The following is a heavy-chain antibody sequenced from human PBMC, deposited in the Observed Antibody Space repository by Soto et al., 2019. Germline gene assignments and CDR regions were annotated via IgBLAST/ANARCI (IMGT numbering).Heavy chain of an antibody. CDR1: GGPFSSYA. V-gene: IGHV1-69*12. CDR2: IIPIFGTA. J-gene: IGHJ6*02. D-gene: IGHD2-2*01. Sequence: QVQLVQSGAEVKKPGSSGKVSCKAPGGPFSSYAISWGRRAPGQGLDGMGGIIPIFGTANYVQKFQGRVTITADESTSTAYMELSSLRSEDTAVYYCARHVPAAGYYYGMDVWGQGTTVTVSS. CDR3: ARHVPAAGYYYGMDV.